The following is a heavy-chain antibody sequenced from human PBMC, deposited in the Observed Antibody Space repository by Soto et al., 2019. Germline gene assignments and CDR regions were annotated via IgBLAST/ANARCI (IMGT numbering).Heavy chain of an antibody. CDR2: ISSSSSYI. V-gene: IGHV3-21*01. CDR3: ARARGIRYFDWSHYYYGMDV. CDR1: GFTFSSYS. J-gene: IGHJ6*02. Sequence: PGGSLRLSCAASGFTFSSYSMNWARQAPGKGLEWVSSISSSSSYIYYADSVKGRFTISRDNAKNSLYLQMNSLRAEDTAVYYCARARGIRYFDWSHYYYGMDVWGQGTTVTVSS. D-gene: IGHD3-9*01.